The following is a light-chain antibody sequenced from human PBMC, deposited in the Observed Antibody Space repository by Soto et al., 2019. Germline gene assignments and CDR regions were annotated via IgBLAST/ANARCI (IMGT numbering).Light chain of an antibody. CDR2: DVS. V-gene: IGLV2-14*01. J-gene: IGLJ2*01. Sequence: QSALTQPASVSGSPGQSITISCTGTSSDVGGYNYVSWYQQHPGKAPKLMIYDVSNRPSGVSNRFSGSKSGNTASLPISGLQAEDEADYYCSSYTRSSTLVFGGGTKLTVL. CDR3: SSYTRSSTLV. CDR1: SSDVGGYNY.